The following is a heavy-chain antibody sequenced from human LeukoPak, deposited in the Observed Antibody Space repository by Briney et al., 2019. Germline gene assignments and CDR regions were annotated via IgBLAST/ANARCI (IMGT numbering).Heavy chain of an antibody. CDR3: AKDPLIEVSGTTWDY. V-gene: IGHV3-23*01. CDR2: ISGSGGGT. D-gene: IGHD6-19*01. Sequence: PGGSLRLSCAASGFTFSSYAMTWVRQAPGKGLEWVSAISGSGGGTYYADSVKGRFTISRDNSNNTLYLQMNSLRAEDTAVYYCAKDPLIEVSGTTWDYWGQGALVTVSS. J-gene: IGHJ4*02. CDR1: GFTFSSYA.